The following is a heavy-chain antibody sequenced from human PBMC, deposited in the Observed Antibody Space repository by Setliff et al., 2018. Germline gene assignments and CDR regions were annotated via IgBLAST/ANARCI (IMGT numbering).Heavy chain of an antibody. D-gene: IGHD3-3*01. CDR1: GFTFDNHA. J-gene: IGHJ4*02. CDR2: INWSGEII. CDR3: VRDISSASGILDF. V-gene: IGHV3-9*01. Sequence: GGSLRLSCEVSGFTFDNHAMHWVRQAPGKGLEWVSGINWSGEIIGYADSVKGRFTFSRDNAKNSLFLEMNSLTVDDTALYYCVRDISSASGILDFWGQGTLVTVYS.